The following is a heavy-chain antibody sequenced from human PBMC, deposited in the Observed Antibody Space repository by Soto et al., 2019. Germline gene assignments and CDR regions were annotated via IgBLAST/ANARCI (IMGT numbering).Heavy chain of an antibody. Sequence: VGSLRLSCAASGFTFSSYAMSWVRQAPGKGLEWVSAISGSGGSTYYADSVKGRFTISRDNSKNTLYLQMNSLRAEDTAVYYCAKSDLGGNYYGSGSYQLDYYYGMDVWGQGTTVTVSS. V-gene: IGHV3-23*01. J-gene: IGHJ6*02. CDR2: ISGSGGST. CDR1: GFTFSSYA. CDR3: AKSDLGGNYYGSGSYQLDYYYGMDV. D-gene: IGHD3-10*01.